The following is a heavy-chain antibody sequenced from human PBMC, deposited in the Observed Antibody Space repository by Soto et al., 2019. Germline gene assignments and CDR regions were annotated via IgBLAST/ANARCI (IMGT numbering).Heavy chain of an antibody. Sequence: QVQLVESGGDVVQPGRSLRLSCAASGFTFSSYGMHWVRQAPGKGLEWVAVIWYDGSNKYYADSVKGRFTISRDNSKNTLYLQMNSLRAEDTAVYYCLPILTGYRGLYYGMDVWGQGTTVTVSS. V-gene: IGHV3-33*01. CDR2: IWYDGSNK. CDR3: LPILTGYRGLYYGMDV. J-gene: IGHJ6*02. CDR1: GFTFSSYG. D-gene: IGHD3-9*01.